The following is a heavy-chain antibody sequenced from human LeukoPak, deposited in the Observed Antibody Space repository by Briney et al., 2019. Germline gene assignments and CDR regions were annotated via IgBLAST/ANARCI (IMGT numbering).Heavy chain of an antibody. CDR1: GFTFSSYW. V-gene: IGHV3-7*01. Sequence: GGSLRLSCAASGFTFSSYWMSWVRQAPGKGLEWVANIKQDGSEKYYVDSVKGRFTISRDNAKNSLYLQMNSLRAEDTAVYYCARELLWFGELVDYYYYMDVWGKRTTVTVSS. CDR2: IKQDGSEK. J-gene: IGHJ6*03. D-gene: IGHD3-10*01. CDR3: ARELLWFGELVDYYYYMDV.